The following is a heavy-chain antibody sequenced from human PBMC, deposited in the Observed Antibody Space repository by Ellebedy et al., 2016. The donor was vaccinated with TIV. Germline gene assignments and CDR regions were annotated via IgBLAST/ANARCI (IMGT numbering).Heavy chain of an antibody. CDR3: ARDNWGSDY. Sequence: AASVKVSCKASGYTFTTYHMHWVRHAPGQGLEWMGRIIPSDGTTTYAQQFQGRVTMTRDTSTSTVYMELSSLRSEDTAVYYCARDNWGSDYWGQGTLVTVSS. D-gene: IGHD7-27*01. CDR2: IIPSDGTT. CDR1: GYTFTTYH. V-gene: IGHV1-46*01. J-gene: IGHJ4*02.